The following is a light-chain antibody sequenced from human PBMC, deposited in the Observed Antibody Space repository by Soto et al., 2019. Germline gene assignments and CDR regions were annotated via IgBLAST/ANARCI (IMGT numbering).Light chain of an antibody. V-gene: IGKV3-15*01. Sequence: EIVMTQSPATLSVSPGERDTLSCRASQTVNNNLAWYQQKPGQAPRLLIYGASARATGIPARFSGSGSGTEFTLPISSLQSEDFAVYYCQQYNNWPLTFGGGTKVEI. CDR2: GAS. CDR3: QQYNNWPLT. J-gene: IGKJ4*01. CDR1: QTVNNN.